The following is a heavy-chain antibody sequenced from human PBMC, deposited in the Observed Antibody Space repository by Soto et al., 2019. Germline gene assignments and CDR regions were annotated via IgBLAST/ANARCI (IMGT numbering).Heavy chain of an antibody. V-gene: IGHV3-7*01. CDR1: GFTFSHYL. Sequence: EVQLVESGGGLVQPGGSRRLSCAASGFTFSHYLMSWVRQPPGKGLEWGANIKQDGSEKYYVDSVKGRFTISRDNDKNSLYLQMSRLRAEDTAVYYCARAGGWFDADYWGQGTLVTVSS. J-gene: IGHJ4*02. CDR3: ARAGGWFDADY. CDR2: IKQDGSEK. D-gene: IGHD6-19*01.